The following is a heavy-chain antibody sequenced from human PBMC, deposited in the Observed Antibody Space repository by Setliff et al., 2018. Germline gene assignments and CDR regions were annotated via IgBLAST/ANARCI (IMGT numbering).Heavy chain of an antibody. CDR2: IYYSGGT. V-gene: IGHV4-39*07. CDR3: ARVSSYGSGSYYYYYYGMDV. Sequence: SETLSLTCTVSGGSISSRSYYWGWNRQPPGKGLEWIGSIYYSGGTYYKPSLKSRVTISVDTSKNQFSLKLSSVTAADTAVYYCARVSSYGSGSYYYYYYGMDVWGQGTTVTAP. CDR1: GGSISSRSYY. D-gene: IGHD3-10*01. J-gene: IGHJ6*02.